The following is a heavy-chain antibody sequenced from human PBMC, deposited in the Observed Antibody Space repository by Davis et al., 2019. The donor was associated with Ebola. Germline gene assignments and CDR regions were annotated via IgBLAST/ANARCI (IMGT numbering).Heavy chain of an antibody. V-gene: IGHV3-33*08. CDR1: GVTFNRYG. D-gene: IGHD5-24*01. CDR3: ARGVGYNFFDL. Sequence: GESLKISCSDSGVTFNRYGMHWVRQAPGKGLEWVAVIWYDGSNKYYADSVKGRFTISRDNSKNTLYLQMNSLRAEDTALYYCARGVGYNFFDLWGQGTLVTVSS. J-gene: IGHJ4*02. CDR2: IWYDGSNK.